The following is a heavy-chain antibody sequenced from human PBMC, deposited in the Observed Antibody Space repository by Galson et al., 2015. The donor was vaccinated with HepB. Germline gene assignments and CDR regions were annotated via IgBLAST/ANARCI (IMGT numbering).Heavy chain of an antibody. CDR2: INHSGST. J-gene: IGHJ5*02. Sequence: LTCAVYGGSFSGYYWSWIRQPPGKGLEWIGEINHSGSTNYNPSLKSRVTISVDTSKNQFSLKLSSVTAADTAVYYCARAPPYTVTMYVPRYNWFDPWGQGTLVTVSS. CDR3: ARAPPYTVTMYVPRYNWFDP. D-gene: IGHD4-17*01. CDR1: GGSFSGYY. V-gene: IGHV4-34*01.